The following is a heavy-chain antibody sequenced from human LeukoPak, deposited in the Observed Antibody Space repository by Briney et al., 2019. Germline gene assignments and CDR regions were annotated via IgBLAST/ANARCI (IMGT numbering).Heavy chain of an antibody. V-gene: IGHV3-30*18. D-gene: IGHD6-13*01. Sequence: GGSLRLSCAGSGFTFSSYGIHWVRQAPGKGLEWVAVISYDGSNQYYADSVKGRFTISRDNSKNTLYLQMNSLRAEDTAVYYCAKDYSPAAQQLASGFDYWGQGTLVTVSS. CDR2: ISYDGSNQ. CDR3: AKDYSPAAQQLASGFDY. CDR1: GFTFSSYG. J-gene: IGHJ4*02.